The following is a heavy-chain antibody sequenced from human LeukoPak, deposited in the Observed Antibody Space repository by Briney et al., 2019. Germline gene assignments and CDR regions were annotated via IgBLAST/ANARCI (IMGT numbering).Heavy chain of an antibody. D-gene: IGHD2-8*01. V-gene: IGHV3-23*01. J-gene: IGHJ5*02. CDR3: AKDAVKSCTNGVCFTSWFDP. CDR2: ISGSGGST. Sequence: MSWVRQXPGKGLEWVSAISGSGGSTYYADSVKGRFTISRDNSKNTLYLQMNSLRAEDTAVYYCAKDAVKSCTNGVCFTSWFDPWGQGTLVTVSS.